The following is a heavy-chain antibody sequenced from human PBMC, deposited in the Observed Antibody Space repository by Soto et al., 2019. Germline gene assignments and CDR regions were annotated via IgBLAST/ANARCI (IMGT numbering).Heavy chain of an antibody. CDR1: GGSFNGYY. D-gene: IGHD2-8*02. J-gene: IGHJ4*02. V-gene: IGHV4-34*01. Sequence: SETLSLTCAVYGGSFNGYYWTWIRQPPGTGLEWIGEINHSGSTNYNPSLKSRVNISVDTSKNQFSLKLTSVTAADTAVYYCARDKITGLFDYWGQGTLVTVSS. CDR2: INHSGST. CDR3: ARDKITGLFDY.